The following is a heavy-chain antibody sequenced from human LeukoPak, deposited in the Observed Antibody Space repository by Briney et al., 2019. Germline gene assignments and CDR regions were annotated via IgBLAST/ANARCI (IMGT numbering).Heavy chain of an antibody. CDR3: ARDPWVVVVPAAIGKNWFDP. V-gene: IGHV3-21*01. CDR2: ISSSSSYI. CDR1: GFTFSSYS. D-gene: IGHD2-2*01. Sequence: GGSLRLSCAASGFTFSSYSMNWVRQAPGKGLVWVSSISSSSSYIYYADSVKGRFTISRDNAKNSLYLQMNSLRAEDTAVYYCARDPWVVVVPAAIGKNWFDPWGQGTLVTVSS. J-gene: IGHJ5*02.